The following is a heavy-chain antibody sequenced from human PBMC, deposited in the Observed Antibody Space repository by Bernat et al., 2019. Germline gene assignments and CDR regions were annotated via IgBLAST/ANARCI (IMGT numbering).Heavy chain of an antibody. Sequence: QVQLVESGGGVVQPGMSLRLSCAASGFTFSNYGIHWVRQAPGNGLESVAVISYDGKNKYYEDPVKGRFSISRDNSKDTVFLQMNNLRAEDTAVYYCAKDSHIVGSTSPDYWGQGTLVTVSS. CDR2: ISYDGKNK. V-gene: IGHV3-30*18. J-gene: IGHJ4*02. CDR3: AKDSHIVGSTSPDY. D-gene: IGHD1-26*01. CDR1: GFTFSNYG.